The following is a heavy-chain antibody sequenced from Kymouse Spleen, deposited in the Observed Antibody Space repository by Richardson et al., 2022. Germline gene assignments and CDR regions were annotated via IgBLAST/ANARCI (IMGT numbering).Heavy chain of an antibody. Sequence: EVQLVESGGGLVQPGGSLRLSCAASGFTFSSYAMSWVRQAPGKGLEWVSAISGSGGSTYYADSVKGRFTISRDNSKNTLYLQMNSLRAEDTAVYYCAKGDYYGSGSYSPYYYYYGMDVWGQGTTVTVSS. V-gene: IGHV3-23*04. J-gene: IGHJ6*02. CDR2: ISGSGGST. CDR1: GFTFSSYA. D-gene: IGHD3-10*01. CDR3: AKGDYYGSGSYSPYYYYYGMDV.